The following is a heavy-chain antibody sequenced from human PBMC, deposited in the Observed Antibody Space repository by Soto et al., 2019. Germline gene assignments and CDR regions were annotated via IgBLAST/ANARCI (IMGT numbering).Heavy chain of an antibody. J-gene: IGHJ4*02. CDR1: GFTLSSSA. V-gene: IGHV3-23*01. CDR2: SGGSGSYT. D-gene: IGHD2-15*01. Sequence: GGSLRPSCLASGFTLSSSALSWVRQAPGKGLEWGSASGGSGSYTYYADSERGRCAISRDTSTNTPYLQMNSLRAEDTAVYYCLRDGYCSGKRCEPRAFDYWGQGTLVTVSS. CDR3: LRDGYCSGKRCEPRAFDY.